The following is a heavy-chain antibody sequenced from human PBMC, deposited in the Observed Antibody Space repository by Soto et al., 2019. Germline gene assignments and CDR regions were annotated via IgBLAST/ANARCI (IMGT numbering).Heavy chain of an antibody. Sequence: SVKVSCKASGGTFSNSAIYWVRQAPGQGLVWMGGFNPIFGAPYYAQTFQGRVTITADESTGTVYMGLSSLRSEDTAVYYCAVGNSTTYNWFDPWGQGTLVTVSS. J-gene: IGHJ5*02. CDR3: AVGNSTTYNWFDP. CDR1: GGTFSNSA. D-gene: IGHD1-7*01. CDR2: FNPIFGAP. V-gene: IGHV1-69*13.